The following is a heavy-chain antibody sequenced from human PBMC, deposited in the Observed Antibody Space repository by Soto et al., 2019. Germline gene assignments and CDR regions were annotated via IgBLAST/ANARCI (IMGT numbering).Heavy chain of an antibody. CDR1: GGSISTDHYH. V-gene: IGHV4-30-4*01. CDR2: IHYSGSI. CDR3: AREDDGGDRDYYGLDV. J-gene: IGHJ6*02. D-gene: IGHD2-21*02. Sequence: QVQLQESGPGLVRPSQTLSLTCTVSGGSISTDHYHWTWIRQAPGKGLEWIGYIHYSGSIQFNPSLQSRVSMSVDTSKNLFSLRLSSVTAADTAVYFGAREDDGGDRDYYGLDVWGQGTTVTVSS.